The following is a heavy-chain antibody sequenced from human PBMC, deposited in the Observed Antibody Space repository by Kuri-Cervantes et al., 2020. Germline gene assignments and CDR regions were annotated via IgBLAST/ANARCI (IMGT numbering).Heavy chain of an antibody. CDR3: ARDQAAYCGDDYYPI. V-gene: IGHV3-53*01. CDR1: GFNVSNSY. D-gene: IGHD2-21*02. Sequence: GESLKISCAASGFNVSNSYMSWVRQAPGKGLEWVSVLYSSGDTRYTDSVNGRFTVSRDTSKNTLYLQMNSRRAGDTAVYYCARDQAAYCGDDYYPIWGKGTLVTVSS. CDR2: LYSSGDT. J-gene: IGHJ1*01.